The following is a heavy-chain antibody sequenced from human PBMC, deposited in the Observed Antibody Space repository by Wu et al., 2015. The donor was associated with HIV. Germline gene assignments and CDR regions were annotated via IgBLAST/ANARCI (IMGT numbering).Heavy chain of an antibody. CDR1: YILTTYP. V-gene: IGHV1-18*01. CDR2: MAPSSGHI. J-gene: IGHJ6*02. CDR3: VRDQQWPTEYYHYYGMDV. D-gene: IGHD6-19*01. Sequence: QAQLVQSGPEAKRPGASVKVSCKASYILTTYPIAWVRQAPGQRLEWMGWMAPSSGHIQPAQKFQGRIYMSTNNSAHTAYMELRSLTSDDAAIYYCVRDQQWPTEYYHYYGMDVWGQGTTVTVSS.